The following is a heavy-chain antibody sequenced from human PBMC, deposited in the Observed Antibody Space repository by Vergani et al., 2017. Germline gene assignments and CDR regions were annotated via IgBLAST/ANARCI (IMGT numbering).Heavy chain of an antibody. CDR2: IYHSGST. Sequence: QVQLQESGPGLVKPSETLALTCTVSGYSISSGYYWGWIRQPPGKGLEWIGSIYHSGSTYYNPSLKSRVTISVDTSKNQFSLKLTSVTAADTAVYYCARDRIALGEDAFDIWGQGTMVTVSS. D-gene: IGHD3-10*01. J-gene: IGHJ3*02. CDR1: GYSISSGYY. V-gene: IGHV4-38-2*02. CDR3: ARDRIALGEDAFDI.